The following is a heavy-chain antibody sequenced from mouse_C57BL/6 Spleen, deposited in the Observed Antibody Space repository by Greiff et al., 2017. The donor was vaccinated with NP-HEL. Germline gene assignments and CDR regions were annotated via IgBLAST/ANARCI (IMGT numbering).Heavy chain of an antibody. CDR1: GYTFTDYN. D-gene: IGHD1-1*01. J-gene: IGHJ1*03. Sequence: VQLQQSGPELVKPGASVKMSCKASGYTFTDYNMHWVKQSHGKSLEWIGYINPNNGGTSYNQKFKGKATLTVNKSSSTAYMERRSLTSEDSAVYYCARRFTTVAHWYFDVWGTGTTVTVSS. CDR3: ARRFTTVAHWYFDV. CDR2: INPNNGGT. V-gene: IGHV1-22*01.